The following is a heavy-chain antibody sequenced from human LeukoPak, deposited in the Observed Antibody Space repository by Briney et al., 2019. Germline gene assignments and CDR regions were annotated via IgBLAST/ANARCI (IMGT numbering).Heavy chain of an antibody. V-gene: IGHV3-21*01. Sequence: GGSLRLSCAASGFTFSSYTMNWVRQAPGKGLEWVASISTRSTNIYSADSLKGRFTISRANTKDSLYLQMNSLGVEDTGVYYCARGTAFFGFDHWGQGTMLTVSS. CDR1: GFTFSSYT. D-gene: IGHD3-10*01. J-gene: IGHJ4*02. CDR2: ISTRSTNI. CDR3: ARGTAFFGFDH.